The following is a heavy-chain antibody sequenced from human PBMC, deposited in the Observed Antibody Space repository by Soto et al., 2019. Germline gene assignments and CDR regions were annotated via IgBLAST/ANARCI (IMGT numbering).Heavy chain of an antibody. Sequence: ASVKVSCKASGYSFTTYGIFWVRQAPGQGLEWMGWISPYNGKTNYAQSLQGRVSMTTDTSTTTAYMELRSLRSDDTAVYYCARPYDSSQSPRFDYWGQGTQVTVSS. CDR3: ARPYDSSQSPRFDY. D-gene: IGHD3-22*01. V-gene: IGHV1-18*01. CDR2: ISPYNGKT. CDR1: GYSFTTYG. J-gene: IGHJ4*02.